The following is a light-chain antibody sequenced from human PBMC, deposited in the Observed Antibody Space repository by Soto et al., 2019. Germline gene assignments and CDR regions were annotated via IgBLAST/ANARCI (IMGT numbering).Light chain of an antibody. CDR3: ASWDVSLSGWV. Sequence: HSVLTQSPSASGTPGQSVTISCSGRSSNIGTYYVYWYQHLPGTAPKLLIYSNNLRPSGVPDRFSGSKSGTSASLAISGLRSEDEALYYCASWDVSLSGWVFGRGTKLTVL. CDR2: SNN. CDR1: SSNIGTYY. J-gene: IGLJ3*02. V-gene: IGLV1-47*02.